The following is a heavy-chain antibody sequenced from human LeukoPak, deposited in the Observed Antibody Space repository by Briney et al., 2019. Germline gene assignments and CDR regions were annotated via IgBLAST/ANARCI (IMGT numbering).Heavy chain of an antibody. CDR3: ARAPYDSSGYDY. V-gene: IGHV3-21*01. J-gene: IGHJ4*02. CDR1: GFTFSSYS. Sequence: GSLRLSCAASGFTFSSYSMNWVRQAPGKGLEWVSSISSSSSYIYYADSVKGRFTISRDNAKNSLYLQMNSLRAEDTAVYYCARAPYDSSGYDYWGQGTLVTVSS. D-gene: IGHD3-22*01. CDR2: ISSSSSYI.